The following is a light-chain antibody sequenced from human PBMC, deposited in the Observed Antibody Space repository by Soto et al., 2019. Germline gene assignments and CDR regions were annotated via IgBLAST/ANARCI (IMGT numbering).Light chain of an antibody. CDR3: QQYNNWPPWT. CDR1: QSVSSN. V-gene: IGKV3-15*01. J-gene: IGKJ1*01. CDR2: GAS. Sequence: ETLLTLAPATLSVSPGERATLSCMASQSVSSNLAWYQQKPGQAPRLLIYGASTRATGIPARFSGSGSGTEFTLTISSLQSEDFAVYYCQQYNNWPPWTFGQGTKVDIK.